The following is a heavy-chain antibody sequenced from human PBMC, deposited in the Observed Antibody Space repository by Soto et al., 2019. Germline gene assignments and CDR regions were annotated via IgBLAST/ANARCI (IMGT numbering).Heavy chain of an antibody. Sequence: TLSLTRTVSGGSISGGSYYWSWIRQHPGKGLEWIGYIYYSGSTYYNPSLKSRVTISVDTSKNQFSLKLSSVTAADTAVYYCARDAIWFGELLSRPYGMDVWGQGTTVT. CDR2: IYYSGST. CDR1: GGSISGGSYY. D-gene: IGHD3-10*01. CDR3: ARDAIWFGELLSRPYGMDV. J-gene: IGHJ6*02. V-gene: IGHV4-31*03.